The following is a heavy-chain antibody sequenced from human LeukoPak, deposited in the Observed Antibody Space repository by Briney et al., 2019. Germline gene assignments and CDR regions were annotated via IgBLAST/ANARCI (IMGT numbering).Heavy chain of an antibody. CDR2: ISSSSSYI. V-gene: IGHV3-21*01. Sequence: GGSLRLSCAASGLIFSSYSMNWVRQAPGKGLEWVSSISSSSSYIYYADSVKGRFTISRDNAKNSLYLQMNSLRAEDTAVYYCARDRSDDYYDSSALDYWGQGTLVTVSS. CDR3: ARDRSDDYYDSSALDY. J-gene: IGHJ4*02. CDR1: GLIFSSYS. D-gene: IGHD3-22*01.